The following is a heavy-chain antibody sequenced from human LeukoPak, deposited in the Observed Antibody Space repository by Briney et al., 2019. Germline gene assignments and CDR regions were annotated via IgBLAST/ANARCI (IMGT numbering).Heavy chain of an antibody. CDR1: GFTFDDYA. D-gene: IGHD5-24*01. CDR3: ARDLTAVERSFDY. V-gene: IGHV3-9*01. J-gene: IGHJ4*02. CDR2: ISWNSGSI. Sequence: GGSLRLSCAASGFTFDDYAMHWVRHAPGKGLEWVSGISWNSGSIGYADSVKGRFTISRDNAKNSLYLQMNSLRAEDTAVYYCARDLTAVERSFDYWGQGTLVTVSS.